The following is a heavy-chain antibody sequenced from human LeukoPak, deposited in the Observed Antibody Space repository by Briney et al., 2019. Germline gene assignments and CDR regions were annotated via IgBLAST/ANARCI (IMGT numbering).Heavy chain of an antibody. V-gene: IGHV4-34*01. J-gene: IGHJ5*02. CDR1: GGSFSGYY. Sequence: SETLSLTCAVYGGSFSGYYWSWIRQPPGKGLEWIGEINHSGSTNYNPSLKSRVTISVDTSKNQFSLKLSSVTAADTAVYYCARGLQSFDPWGQGTLVTVSS. CDR2: INHSGST. CDR3: ARGLQSFDP.